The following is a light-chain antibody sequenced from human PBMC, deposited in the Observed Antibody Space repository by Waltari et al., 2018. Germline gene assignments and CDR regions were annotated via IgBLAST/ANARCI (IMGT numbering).Light chain of an antibody. CDR2: DVN. CDR1: SSDIVSFNP. CDR3: CAYVGTSALYV. J-gene: IGLJ1*01. Sequence: QSALPQPRPVSGSPGQSVTISCTGPSSDIVSFNPVSCDQHHPGKAPKLIIYDVNKRPSGVPDRFAGSRSGYTASLTISGLQTADEADFYCCAYVGTSALYVFGTGTKVTVL. V-gene: IGLV2-11*01.